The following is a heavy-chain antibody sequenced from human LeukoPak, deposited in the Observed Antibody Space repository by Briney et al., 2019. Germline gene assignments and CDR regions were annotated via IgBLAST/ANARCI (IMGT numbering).Heavy chain of an antibody. V-gene: IGHV1-69*04. CDR1: GGTFSSYA. D-gene: IGHD1-26*01. Sequence: SVKVSCKASGGTFSSYAISWVRQAPGQGLEWVGRIIPIFGIANYAQKFQGRVTITADKSTSTAYMELSSLRSEDTPVYYCARDFRGELPDYWGQGTLVTVSS. J-gene: IGHJ4*02. CDR2: IIPIFGIA. CDR3: ARDFRGELPDY.